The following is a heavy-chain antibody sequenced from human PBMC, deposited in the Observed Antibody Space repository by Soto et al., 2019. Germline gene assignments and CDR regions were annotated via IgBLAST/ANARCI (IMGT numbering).Heavy chain of an antibody. J-gene: IGHJ6*02. CDR3: ARVRSLVVVAATYYYGMDV. CDR2: MNPNSGNT. V-gene: IGHV1-8*01. CDR1: GYTFTSYD. D-gene: IGHD2-15*01. Sequence: QVQLVQSGAEVKKPAASVKVSCKASGYTFTSYDINWVRQATGQGLEWMGWMNPNSGNTGYAQKFQGRVTMTRNTSISTAYTELSSLRSEDTAVYYCARVRSLVVVAATYYYGMDVWGQGTTVTVSS.